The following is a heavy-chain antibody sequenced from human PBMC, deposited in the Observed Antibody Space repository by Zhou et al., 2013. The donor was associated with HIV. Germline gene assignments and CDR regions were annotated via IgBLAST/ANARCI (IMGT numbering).Heavy chain of an antibody. J-gene: IGHJ5*02. CDR3: AREALEDSSNYYPNWFDP. V-gene: IGHV1-69*04. Sequence: QVQLVQSGAEVKRPGSSVKVSCKAAGGTFSRNAISWVRQAPGQGLEWMGRIIPILHIANYSQKFQGRVTITADRSTTTAYMELSSLRSEDTAVYYCAREALEDSSNYYPNWFDPWGQGTLVTVSS. CDR1: GGTFSRNA. D-gene: IGHD3-22*01. CDR2: IIPILHIA.